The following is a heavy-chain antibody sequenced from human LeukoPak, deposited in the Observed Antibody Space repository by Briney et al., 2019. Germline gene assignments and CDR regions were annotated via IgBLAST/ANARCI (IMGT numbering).Heavy chain of an antibody. V-gene: IGHV4-59*02. J-gene: IGHJ4*02. D-gene: IGHD2-8*01. CDR3: ARHNGVSYLDY. Sequence: SETLSLTCTVSGVSVISSYWSWVRQPPGKGLEYIGFIHHSGDTKYNPSLKSRVTMSVDTSKSQFSLRLSSVTAADSAVYYCARHNGVSYLDYWAQGTLVTVFS. CDR1: GVSVISSY. CDR2: IHHSGDT.